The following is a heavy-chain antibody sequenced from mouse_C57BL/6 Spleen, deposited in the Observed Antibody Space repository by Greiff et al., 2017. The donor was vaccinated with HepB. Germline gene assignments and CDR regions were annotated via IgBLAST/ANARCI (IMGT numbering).Heavy chain of an antibody. CDR2: IYPGNSDT. CDR3: TRSEGYYDGSSSYYFDY. CDR1: GYTFTSYW. J-gene: IGHJ2*01. V-gene: IGHV1-5*01. Sequence: EVQLQQSGTVLARPGASVKMSCKTSGYTFTSYWMHWVKQRPGQGLEWIGAIYPGNSDTSYNQKFKGKAKLTAVTSASTAYMELSSLTNEDSAVYYCTRSEGYYDGSSSYYFDYWGQGTTLTVSS. D-gene: IGHD1-1*01.